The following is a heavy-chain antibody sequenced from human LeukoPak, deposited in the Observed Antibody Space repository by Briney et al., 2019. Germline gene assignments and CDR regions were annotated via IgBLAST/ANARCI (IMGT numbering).Heavy chain of an antibody. V-gene: IGHV3-48*01. CDR1: GFTFSSYS. CDR3: AREGVRSSSSDY. D-gene: IGHD6-6*01. CDR2: ISSSTI. J-gene: IGHJ4*02. Sequence: PGGSLRLSCAASGFTFSSYSMNWVRQAPGKGLVWVSYISSSTIYYADSVKGRFTISRDNAKNSLYLQMNSLRAEDTAVYYCAREGVRSSSSDYWGQGTLVTVSS.